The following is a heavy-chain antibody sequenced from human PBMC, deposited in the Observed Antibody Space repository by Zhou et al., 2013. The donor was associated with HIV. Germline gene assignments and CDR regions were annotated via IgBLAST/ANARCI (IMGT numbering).Heavy chain of an antibody. CDR2: ISVYNGNT. Sequence: QVQLVQSGAAVKKPGASVKVSCKASGYTFTSYAISWVRQAPGQGLEWMGWISVYNGNTNYAQNLQARVTMTTDTSTSTAYMELRSLRSDDTAMYYCARGLAARTFDYWGQGTLITVSS. CDR1: GYTFTSYA. V-gene: IGHV1-18*01. D-gene: IGHD6-6*01. J-gene: IGHJ4*02. CDR3: ARGLAARTFDY.